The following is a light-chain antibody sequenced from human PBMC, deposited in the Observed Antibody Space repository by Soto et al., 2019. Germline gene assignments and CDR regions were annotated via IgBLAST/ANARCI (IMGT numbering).Light chain of an antibody. CDR1: QSISSW. CDR3: QQYSSIWT. J-gene: IGKJ1*01. Sequence: DIQMTQSPSTLSASVGYRVTITCRASQSISSWLAWYQQKPGKAPKLLIYKASSLESGVPSRFSGSGSGTEFTLTISSLQPDDFATYYCQQYSSIWTFGQGTKVDI. V-gene: IGKV1-5*03. CDR2: KAS.